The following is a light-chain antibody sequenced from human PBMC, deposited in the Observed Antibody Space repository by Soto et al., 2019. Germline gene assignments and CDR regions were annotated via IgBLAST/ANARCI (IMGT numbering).Light chain of an antibody. CDR1: QSVSSSY. Sequence: EIVMTQSPATLSVSPWERATLSCRASQSVSSSYLAWYQQKPGQAPRLLIYGASSRATGIPDRFSGSGSGTDFTLTISRLEPEDFAVYYCQQYVTFGQGTKVDIK. CDR2: GAS. J-gene: IGKJ1*01. CDR3: QQYVT. V-gene: IGKV3-20*01.